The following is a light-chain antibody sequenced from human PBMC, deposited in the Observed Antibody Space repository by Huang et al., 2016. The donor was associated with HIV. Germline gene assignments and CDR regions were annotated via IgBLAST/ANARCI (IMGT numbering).Light chain of an antibody. CDR2: AVS. CDR3: QQTYSTPYT. J-gene: IGKJ2*01. CDR1: QSISTY. V-gene: IGKV1-39*01. Sequence: IQITQSPSSLSASVGDTVTITCRASQSISTYLNCYQQKPGHAPNLLIYAVSTLHTDVPSRFSGSGYETEFTLTISSLRPEDFATYYCQQTYSTPYTFGQGAKLEIK.